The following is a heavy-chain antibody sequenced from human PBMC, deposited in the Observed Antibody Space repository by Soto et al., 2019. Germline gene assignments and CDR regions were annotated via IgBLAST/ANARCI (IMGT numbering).Heavy chain of an antibody. CDR1: GYTFTSYG. V-gene: IGHV1-18*01. Sequence: ASVKVSCKASGYTFTSYGISWVRQAPGQGLEWMGWISAYNGNTNYAQKFQGRVTITADESTSTAYMELSSLRSEDTAVYYCARGVAYSNSNWFDPWGQGTLVTVSS. D-gene: IGHD4-4*01. J-gene: IGHJ5*02. CDR2: ISAYNGNT. CDR3: ARGVAYSNSNWFDP.